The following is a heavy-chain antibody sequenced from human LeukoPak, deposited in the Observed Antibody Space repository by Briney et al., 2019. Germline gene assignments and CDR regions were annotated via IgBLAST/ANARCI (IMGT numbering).Heavy chain of an antibody. CDR2: IYTSGST. CDR1: GGSISSYY. Sequence: SETLSLTCTVSGGSISSYYWSWIRQPAGKGLEWIGRIYTSGSTNYNPSLKSRVTMSVDTSKNQFSLKLSSVTAADTAVYYCARDARYYDILTGLQYGMDVWGQGTTVTVSS. CDR3: ARDARYYDILTGLQYGMDV. V-gene: IGHV4-4*07. J-gene: IGHJ6*02. D-gene: IGHD3-9*01.